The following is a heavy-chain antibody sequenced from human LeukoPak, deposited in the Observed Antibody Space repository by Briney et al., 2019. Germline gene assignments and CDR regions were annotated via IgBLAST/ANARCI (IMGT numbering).Heavy chain of an antibody. J-gene: IGHJ6*02. CDR1: GFTFSSYG. CDR3: ARDPVYYDSSGYYNYGMDV. Sequence: GGSLRLSCAASGFTFSSYGMNWVRQAPGKGLEWVSSISSSSSYIYYADSVKGRFTISRDNAKNSLYLQMNSLRAEDAAVYYCARDPVYYDSSGYYNYGMDVWGQGTTVTVSS. V-gene: IGHV3-21*01. D-gene: IGHD3-22*01. CDR2: ISSSSSYI.